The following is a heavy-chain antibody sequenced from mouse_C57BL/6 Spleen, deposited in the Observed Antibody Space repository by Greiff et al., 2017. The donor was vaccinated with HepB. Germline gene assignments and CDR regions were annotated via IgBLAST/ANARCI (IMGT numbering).Heavy chain of an antibody. CDR1: GYSITSGYY. J-gene: IGHJ2*01. CDR2: ISYDGSN. Sequence: EVQLQQSGPGLVKPSQSLFLTCSVTGYSITSGYYWNWIRQFPGNKLEWMGYISYDGSNNYNPSLKNRISITRDTSKNQFFLKLNSVTTEETATYYCARDWGSLYFDYWGQGTTLTVSS. V-gene: IGHV3-6*01. CDR3: ARDWGSLYFDY.